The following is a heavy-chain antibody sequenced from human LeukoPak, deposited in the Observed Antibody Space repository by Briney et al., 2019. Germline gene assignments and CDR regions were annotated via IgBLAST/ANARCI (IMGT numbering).Heavy chain of an antibody. D-gene: IGHD5-18*01. J-gene: IGHJ4*02. V-gene: IGHV3-53*01. Sequence: GGSLRLSCAASGFTVSSSNMSWVRQAPGKGLEWVSVIYSGGSTYYADSVKGRFTISRDNSKNTLYLQMNSLRAEDTAVYYCARVCGYSYGYEDYWGQGTLVTVSS. CDR2: IYSGGST. CDR1: GFTVSSSN. CDR3: ARVCGYSYGYEDY.